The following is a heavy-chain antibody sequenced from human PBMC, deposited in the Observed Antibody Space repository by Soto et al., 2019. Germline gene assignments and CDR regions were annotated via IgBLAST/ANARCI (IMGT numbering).Heavy chain of an antibody. CDR2: IHYSGST. D-gene: IGHD3-22*01. J-gene: IGHJ2*01. Sequence: PSETLSLTCTVSGGSINSGGYYWSWIRQHPGKGLEWIGYIHYSGSTYYNPSLKSRVTISIDTSKNQFSLKLSSVTAADTAVYYCARLPYYYDSSGNYKWYFDLWGRGTLVTVSS. CDR3: ARLPYYYDSSGNYKWYFDL. CDR1: GGSINSGGYY. V-gene: IGHV4-31*03.